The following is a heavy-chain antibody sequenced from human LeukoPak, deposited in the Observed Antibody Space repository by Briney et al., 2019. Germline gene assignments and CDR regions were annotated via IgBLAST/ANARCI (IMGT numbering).Heavy chain of an antibody. Sequence: GESLKISCKGSGYTFSSNWIGWVRQMPGKGLEWMGIIYPGDSDTRYSPSFRGQVTISVDKSISTAYLQWSSLKPSDTATFYCARLDSGDYSSGCVYWGQGTLVTVSS. V-gene: IGHV5-51*01. J-gene: IGHJ4*02. CDR1: GYTFSSNW. CDR3: ARLDSGDYSSGCVY. CDR2: IYPGDSDT. D-gene: IGHD3-3*01.